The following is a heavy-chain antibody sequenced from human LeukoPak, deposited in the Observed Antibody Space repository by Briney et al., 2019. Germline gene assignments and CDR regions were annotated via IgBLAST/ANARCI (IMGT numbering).Heavy chain of an antibody. D-gene: IGHD6-19*01. CDR3: ARKGGWLVRGYYFDY. CDR1: GSTVSSNY. V-gene: IGHV3-66*01. Sequence: GGSLRLSCAASGSTVSSNYMSWVRQAPGRGLEWVSVIYSGGSTYYADSVKGRFTISRDNSKNTLYLQMNSLRAEDTAVYYCARKGGWLVRGYYFDYWGQGTLVTVSS. CDR2: IYSGGST. J-gene: IGHJ4*02.